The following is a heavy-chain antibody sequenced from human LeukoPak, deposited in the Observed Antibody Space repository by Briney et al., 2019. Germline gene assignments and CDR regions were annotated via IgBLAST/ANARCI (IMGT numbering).Heavy chain of an antibody. D-gene: IGHD1-26*01. V-gene: IGHV4-59*11. CDR3: ARFSSGCSTASCHLAY. J-gene: IGHJ4*02. CDR1: GGSLSSHY. Sequence: SETLSLTCTVSGGSLSSHYWSWIRHPPGKGLELIGHIYYTGTTFYNPSLNSRVTISLDTSRNQFSLRLTSVTAADTAVYYCARFSSGCSTASCHLAYWGQGTLVTVSS. CDR2: IYYTGTT.